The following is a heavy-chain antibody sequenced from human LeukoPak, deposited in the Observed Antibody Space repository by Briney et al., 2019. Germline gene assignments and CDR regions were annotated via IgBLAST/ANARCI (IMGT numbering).Heavy chain of an antibody. D-gene: IGHD3-22*01. J-gene: IGHJ3*02. Sequence: ASVKVSCKASGYTFTSYDINWVRQATGQGLEWMGWMNPNSGNTGYAQKFQGRVTMTRNTSISTAYMELSSLRSEDTAVYYCAGNYYDSSGTDAFGIWGQGTMVTVSS. CDR2: MNPNSGNT. V-gene: IGHV1-8*01. CDR3: AGNYYDSSGTDAFGI. CDR1: GYTFTSYD.